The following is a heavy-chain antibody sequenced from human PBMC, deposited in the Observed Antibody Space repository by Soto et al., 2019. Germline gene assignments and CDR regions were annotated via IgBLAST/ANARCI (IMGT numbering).Heavy chain of an antibody. D-gene: IGHD2-15*01. CDR3: AKDRRPHEHCSGGSCYNDFAH. Sequence: LGGALNLSWATAGFHFSNHGLSWVRPAHGEGLGWGSSISSTTNYIYYADSVKGRFTISRDKSKNRLYLQMNSLRTEDTAVYYCAKDRRPHEHCSGGSCYNDFAHWGQGTLVTVSS. J-gene: IGHJ4*02. CDR1: GFHFSNHG. CDR2: ISSTTNYI. V-gene: IGHV3-21*01.